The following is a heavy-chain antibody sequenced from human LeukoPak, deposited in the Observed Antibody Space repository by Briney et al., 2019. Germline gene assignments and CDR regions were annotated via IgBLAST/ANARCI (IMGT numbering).Heavy chain of an antibody. D-gene: IGHD6-13*01. Sequence: GGSLRLSCAASGFTFSKTWKRWVRQAPGKGLAWVCRIKSKTDGGTTDYAAPVKGRFTISRNDSKNTLYQRMNSLKTEDTAVYYCTTGLRAADTNWGLGTLVTVSS. J-gene: IGHJ4*02. CDR3: TTGLRAADTN. CDR2: IKSKTDGGTT. V-gene: IGHV3-15*01. CDR1: GFTFSKTW.